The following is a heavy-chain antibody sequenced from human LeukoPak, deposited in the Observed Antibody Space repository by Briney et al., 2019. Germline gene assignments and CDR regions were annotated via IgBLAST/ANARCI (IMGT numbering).Heavy chain of an antibody. D-gene: IGHD3-22*01. V-gene: IGHV4-39*07. J-gene: IGHJ3*02. CDR3: ARDDGFYDSSGYYYVAFDI. Sequence: SETLSLTCTVSGGSISSSSYYWGWIRQSPGKGLDWIGSIYYSGTTYYNPSLKSRVTISVDTSKNQFSLKLSSVTAANTAVYYCARDDGFYDSSGYYYVAFDIWGQGTMVTVSS. CDR2: IYYSGTT. CDR1: GGSISSSSYY.